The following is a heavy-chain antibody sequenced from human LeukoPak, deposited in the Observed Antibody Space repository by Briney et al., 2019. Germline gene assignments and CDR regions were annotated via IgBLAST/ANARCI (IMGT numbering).Heavy chain of an antibody. D-gene: IGHD3-22*01. J-gene: IGHJ4*02. CDR3: ARDRYYYDSSGYYYDY. CDR2: IWYDGSNK. Sequence: PGGSLRLSCAASGFTFSIYGMHWVRQAPGKGLEWVAVIWYDGSNKYYADSVKGRFTISRDNAKNTLYLEMNRLRAEDTAVYYCARDRYYYDSSGYYYDYWGQGTLVTVSS. CDR1: GFTFSIYG. V-gene: IGHV3-33*01.